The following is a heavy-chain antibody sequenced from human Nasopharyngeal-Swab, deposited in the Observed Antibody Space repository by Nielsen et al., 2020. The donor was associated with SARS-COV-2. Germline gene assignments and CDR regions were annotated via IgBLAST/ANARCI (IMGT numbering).Heavy chain of an antibody. V-gene: IGHV3-48*04. CDR1: GFTFSSYA. J-gene: IGHJ4*02. Sequence: GESLKISCAASGFTFSSYAMSWVRQAPGKGLEWVSYISSSGSTIYYADSVKGRFTISRDNAKNSLYLQMNSLRAEDTAVYYCARFYVRSGRYSGSDPEDYWGQGTLVTVSS. CDR2: ISSSGSTI. D-gene: IGHD1-26*01. CDR3: ARFYVRSGRYSGSDPEDY.